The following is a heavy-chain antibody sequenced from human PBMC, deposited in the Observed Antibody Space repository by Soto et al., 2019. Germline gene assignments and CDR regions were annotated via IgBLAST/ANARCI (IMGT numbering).Heavy chain of an antibody. J-gene: IGHJ6*02. Sequence: GESLKISCKGSGYSFTSYWISWVRQMPGKGLEWMGRIDPSDSYTNYSPSFQGHVTISADKSISTAYLQWSSLKASDTAMYYCARTYYYGSGSYYTDHGMDVWGQGTTVTVSS. D-gene: IGHD3-10*01. CDR2: IDPSDSYT. CDR1: GYSFTSYW. V-gene: IGHV5-10-1*01. CDR3: ARTYYYGSGSYYTDHGMDV.